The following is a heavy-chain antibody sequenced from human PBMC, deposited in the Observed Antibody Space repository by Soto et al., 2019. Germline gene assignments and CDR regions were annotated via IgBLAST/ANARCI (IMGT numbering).Heavy chain of an antibody. CDR2: INAGNGHT. CDR3: ARSSGFYYVDY. J-gene: IGHJ4*02. Sequence: QVQLVQSGAEVKKPGASVKVSCKASVYTFTSYAMHWVRQAPGQRLEWMGWINAGNGHTKYSQKFQGRVTITRDTSASTAYMELTSLRSEDTAVYYCARSSGFYYVDYWGQGPLVTVSS. CDR1: VYTFTSYA. V-gene: IGHV1-3*01. D-gene: IGHD3-22*01.